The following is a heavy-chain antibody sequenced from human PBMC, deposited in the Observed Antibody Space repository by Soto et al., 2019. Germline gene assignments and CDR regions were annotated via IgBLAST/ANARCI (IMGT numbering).Heavy chain of an antibody. J-gene: IGHJ4*02. CDR1: GFTFSTYA. Sequence: GGSLRLSCAASGFTFSTYALHWVRQTPGKGLEWVAVVSYDGSNKYYVDSVKGRFTVSRDNSKNTLYLQMSSLRVEDTAVYYCARERGYDTSGHYYDIGFWGQGTMV. D-gene: IGHD3-22*01. CDR3: ARERGYDTSGHYYDIGF. CDR2: VSYDGSNK. V-gene: IGHV3-30-3*01.